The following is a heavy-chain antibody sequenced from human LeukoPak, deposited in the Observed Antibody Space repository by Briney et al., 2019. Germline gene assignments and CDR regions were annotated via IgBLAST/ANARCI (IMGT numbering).Heavy chain of an antibody. D-gene: IGHD7-27*01. V-gene: IGHV4-30-2*01. CDR1: GGSISSGDYY. CDR3: ARLAWGRLDY. CDR2: IYHSGST. Sequence: SETLSLTCTVSGGSISSGDYYWSWVRQPPGKGLEWIGYIYHSGSTYYNPSLKSRVTISVDRSMNQFSLKLSSVTAADTAVYYCARLAWGRLDYWGQGTLVTVSS. J-gene: IGHJ4*02.